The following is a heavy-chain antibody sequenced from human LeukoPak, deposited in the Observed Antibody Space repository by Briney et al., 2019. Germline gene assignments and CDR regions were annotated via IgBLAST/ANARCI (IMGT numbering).Heavy chain of an antibody. J-gene: IGHJ4*02. Sequence: GGSLRLSCAASGFTFSSYGMHWVRQAPGKGLEWVAVISYDGSNKYYADSVKGRFTISRDNSKNTLYLQMNSLRAEDTAVYYRARDGTRGRTFDYWGQGTLVTVSS. D-gene: IGHD1-14*01. CDR3: ARDGTRGRTFDY. CDR1: GFTFSSYG. V-gene: IGHV3-30*03. CDR2: ISYDGSNK.